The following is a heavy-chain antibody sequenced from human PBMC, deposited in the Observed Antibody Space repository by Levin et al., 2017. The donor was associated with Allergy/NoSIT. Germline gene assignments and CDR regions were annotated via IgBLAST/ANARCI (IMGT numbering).Heavy chain of an antibody. J-gene: IGHJ4*02. D-gene: IGHD6-19*01. V-gene: IGHV3-7*04. CDR3: ARGVYDSGWYPDYFDF. CDR1: FFPFFSSF. Sequence: PGGSLRLSFFFSFFPFFSSFLLFFLPSPLKGLEWVANIKPDGSYKYYVDSVKGRFTISRDNAENSLYVQMNSLRAEDTAVYFCARGVYDSGWYPDYFDFWGRGTLVTVSS. CDR2: IKPDGSYK.